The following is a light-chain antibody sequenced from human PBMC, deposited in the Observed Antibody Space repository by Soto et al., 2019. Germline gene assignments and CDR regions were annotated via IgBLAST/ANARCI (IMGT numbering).Light chain of an antibody. CDR3: QQYNTWPPT. CDR1: QDISNY. Sequence: DIQMTQSPSSLSASVGDRVTITCRASQDISNYLAWYQQKPGKVPELLIYTASTLQSGVPSRFSGSGSGADFTLTISSLQSEDFALYYCQQYNTWPPTFGQGTKVDIK. V-gene: IGKV1-27*01. J-gene: IGKJ1*01. CDR2: TAS.